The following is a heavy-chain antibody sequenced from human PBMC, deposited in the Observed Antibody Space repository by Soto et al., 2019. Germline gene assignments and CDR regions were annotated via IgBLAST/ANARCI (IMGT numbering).Heavy chain of an antibody. CDR1: GGSVSSGGYS. J-gene: IGHJ4*02. Sequence: PSETLSRTCAVSGGSVSSGGYSWSWIRQPPGKGLEWIGYIYHSGSTYYNPSLKSRVTISVERSKNQFSLKLSSVTAADTAMYYCARVPDYWGKGTLVTVSS. V-gene: IGHV4-30-2*01. CDR3: ARVPDY. CDR2: IYHSGST.